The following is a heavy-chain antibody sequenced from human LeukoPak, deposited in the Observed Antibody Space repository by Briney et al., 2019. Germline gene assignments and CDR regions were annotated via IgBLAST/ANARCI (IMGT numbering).Heavy chain of an antibody. Sequence: SETLSLTCTVPGGSIISYYWSWIRQPAGKGLEWIGRIYTSGSTNYNPSLKSRVTMSVDTSKNQFSLKLSSVTAADTAVYYCAGRLYSSGWYNWFQPGGEGTLVTVSS. J-gene: IGHJ5*02. CDR1: GGSIISYY. D-gene: IGHD6-19*01. CDR2: IYTSGST. V-gene: IGHV4-4*07. CDR3: AGRLYSSGWYNWFQP.